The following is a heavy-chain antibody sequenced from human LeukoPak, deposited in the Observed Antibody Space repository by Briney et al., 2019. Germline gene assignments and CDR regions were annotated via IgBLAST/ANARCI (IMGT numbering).Heavy chain of an antibody. CDR2: IYYSGRT. D-gene: IGHD3-10*01. CDR3: ARDPSSFGGRFDP. Sequence: SETLSLTCTVSGGSISSSTHYWGWIRQPPGKGLEWIGSIYYSGRTYYNPSLKSRVTISVDTSKNQFSLKLSSVTAADTAVYYCARDPSSFGGRFDPWGQGTLVAVSS. V-gene: IGHV4-39*07. J-gene: IGHJ5*02. CDR1: GGSISSSTHY.